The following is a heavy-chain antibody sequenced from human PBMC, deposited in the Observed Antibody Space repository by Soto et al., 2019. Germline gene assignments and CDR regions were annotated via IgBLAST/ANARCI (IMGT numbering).Heavy chain of an antibody. CDR1: GGSISSYY. J-gene: IGHJ4*02. Sequence: SETLSLTCTVSGGSISSYYWSWIRQPPGKGLEWIGYIYYSGSTNYNPSLKSRVTISVDTSKNQFSLKLSSVTAADTAVYYCARVTYYYGSGTQGGFDYWGQGTLVTVSS. V-gene: IGHV4-59*01. D-gene: IGHD3-10*01. CDR2: IYYSGST. CDR3: ARVTYYYGSGTQGGFDY.